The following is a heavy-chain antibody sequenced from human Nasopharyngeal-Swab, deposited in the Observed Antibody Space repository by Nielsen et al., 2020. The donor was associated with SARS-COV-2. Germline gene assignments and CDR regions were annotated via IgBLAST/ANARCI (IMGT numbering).Heavy chain of an antibody. CDR2: IWYDGSNK. CDR1: GFTFSSYG. CDR3: ARDNGAIDY. Sequence: GESPKIPCAASGFTFSSYGMHWVRQAPGKGLEWVAVIWYDGSNKYYADSVKGRFTISRDNSKNTLYLQMNSLRAEDTAVYYCARDNGAIDYLGQGTLVTVSS. J-gene: IGHJ4*02. V-gene: IGHV3-33*01. D-gene: IGHD2-8*01.